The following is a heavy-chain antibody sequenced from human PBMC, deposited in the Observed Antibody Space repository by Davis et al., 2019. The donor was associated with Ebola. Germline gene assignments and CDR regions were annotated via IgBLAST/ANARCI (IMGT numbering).Heavy chain of an antibody. CDR2: ITGSGATT. J-gene: IGHJ6*02. Sequence: GESLKISCAASGFTFSSYAMTWVRQAPGKGLEWVSSITGSGATTYDANSVKGRFTISRDNSKNTLYLQMNSLRVEDTAAYYCARDGGIIVGASYYYYGMDVWGQGTTVTVSS. CDR1: GFTFSSYA. V-gene: IGHV3-23*01. D-gene: IGHD1-26*01. CDR3: ARDGGIIVGASYYYYGMDV.